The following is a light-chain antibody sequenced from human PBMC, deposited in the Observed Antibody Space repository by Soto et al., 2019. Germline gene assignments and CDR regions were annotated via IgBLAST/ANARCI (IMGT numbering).Light chain of an antibody. CDR2: DAS. CDR1: HSNSSC. V-gene: IGKV1-5*01. Sequence: IRLSQSPSTVSASIGDRVTITCRSSHSNSSCFALDQQKPETAPAPLIYDASSSASGIPSRSSCSGSGTEFTLTISSLQPDDFAFDSCHQYNSYSQWTFGQGTKVDIK. CDR3: HQYNSYSQWT. J-gene: IGKJ1*01.